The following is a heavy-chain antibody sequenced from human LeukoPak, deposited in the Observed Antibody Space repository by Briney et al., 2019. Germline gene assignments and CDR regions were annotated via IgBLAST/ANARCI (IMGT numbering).Heavy chain of an antibody. V-gene: IGHV4-59*01. J-gene: IGHJ5*02. Sequence: SETLSLTCTVSGAXISSYYCSWIRQPPGKGLEWVGGSTNYNPSLKSRVTISVDTSKNQFSLKLSSVTAADTAVYYCARDHKIFGQQLMYNWFDPWGQGTLVTVSS. CDR2: GST. CDR1: GAXISSYY. D-gene: IGHD6-13*01. CDR3: ARDHKIFGQQLMYNWFDP.